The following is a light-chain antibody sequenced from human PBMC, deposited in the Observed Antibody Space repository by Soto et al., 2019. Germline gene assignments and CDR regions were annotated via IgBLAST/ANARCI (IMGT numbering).Light chain of an antibody. Sequence: DIQMTQSPSSLSASVGDRVTITCRASQSIRSYLNWYQQKPGKAPKLLIYAASSLQSGVPSRFSGSGSGTDFTLTISSLQPEDFATYYCQQSYSTPPWTFGPGTKVDIK. J-gene: IGKJ3*01. V-gene: IGKV1-39*01. CDR2: AAS. CDR1: QSIRSY. CDR3: QQSYSTPPWT.